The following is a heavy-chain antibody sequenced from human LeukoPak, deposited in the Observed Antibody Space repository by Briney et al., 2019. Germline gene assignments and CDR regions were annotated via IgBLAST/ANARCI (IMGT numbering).Heavy chain of an antibody. Sequence: GGSLRLSCAASGFTFSAYAMSWVRQAPGKGLEWVSAISGIAGDTYYPGSVKGRFTISRENAKNSLYLQMNSLRAGDTAVYYCARSPYSSGWPTAFDYWGQGTLVTVSS. V-gene: IGHV3-13*01. D-gene: IGHD6-19*01. CDR1: GFTFSAYA. CDR2: ISGIAGDT. J-gene: IGHJ4*02. CDR3: ARSPYSSGWPTAFDY.